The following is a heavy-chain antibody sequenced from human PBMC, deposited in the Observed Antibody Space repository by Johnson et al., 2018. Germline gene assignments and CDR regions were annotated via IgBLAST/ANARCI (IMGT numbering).Heavy chain of an antibody. CDR3: AKGDSGWSFQH. J-gene: IGHJ1*01. V-gene: IGHV3-30*18. Sequence: QVQLVESGGGVVQPGRSLRLSCAASGFTFSSYGMHWVRQAPGKGLEWVAVISSDRSNKYYEDSVKGRFTFSRDNPRNALYLQMKSLRAEDTAVYYCAKGDSGWSFQHWGQGTLVTVSS. D-gene: IGHD6-19*01. CDR2: ISSDRSNK. CDR1: GFTFSSYG.